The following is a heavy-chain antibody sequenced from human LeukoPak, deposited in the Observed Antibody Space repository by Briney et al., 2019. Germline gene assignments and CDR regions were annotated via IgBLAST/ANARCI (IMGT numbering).Heavy chain of an antibody. V-gene: IGHV4-39*07. J-gene: IGHJ6*03. Sequence: SETLSLTCIVSGGAISSGSYYWGWIRQPPGKGLEWLGTIYYRGTTYYNPSLKSRVTISVDTSKNQFSLRLSSVTAADTAVYYCARDFSSSSSVYYYYYMDVWGKGTTVTVSS. CDR2: IYYRGTT. CDR1: GGAISSGSYY. D-gene: IGHD6-6*01. CDR3: ARDFSSSSSVYYYYYMDV.